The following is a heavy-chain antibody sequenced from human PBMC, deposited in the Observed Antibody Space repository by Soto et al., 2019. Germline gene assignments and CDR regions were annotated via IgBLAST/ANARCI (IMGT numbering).Heavy chain of an antibody. D-gene: IGHD3-10*01. V-gene: IGHV3-11*01. Sequence: GGSLRLSCGASGFTITDYYMSWIRQTPGKGLEWVSHISSVGTTTYYADSVKGRFSISMDNAKNSLYLQMNSLRAEDTAVYYCARDQEGSGSHWLGYNYYAMDVWGQGTTVTVSS. CDR1: GFTITDYY. J-gene: IGHJ6*02. CDR2: ISSVGTTT. CDR3: ARDQEGSGSHWLGYNYYAMDV.